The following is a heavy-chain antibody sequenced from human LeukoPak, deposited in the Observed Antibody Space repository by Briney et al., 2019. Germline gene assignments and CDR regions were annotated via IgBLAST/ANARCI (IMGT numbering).Heavy chain of an antibody. J-gene: IGHJ4*02. D-gene: IGHD3-22*01. Sequence: ASVKVSCKASGGTFSSYAISWVRQAPGQGLEWMGGIIPIFGTANYAQKFQGRVTITADKSTSTAYMELSSLRSEDTAVYYCAGEADSSGYYPLDYWGQGTLVTVSS. CDR2: IIPIFGTA. CDR1: GGTFSSYA. CDR3: AGEADSSGYYPLDY. V-gene: IGHV1-69*06.